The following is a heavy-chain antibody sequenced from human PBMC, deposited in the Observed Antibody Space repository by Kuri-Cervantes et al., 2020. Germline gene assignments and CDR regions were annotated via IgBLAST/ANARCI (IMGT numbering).Heavy chain of an antibody. CDR1: GGSISSYY. V-gene: IGHV4-59*08. D-gene: IGHD5-24*01. CDR2: IYYSGST. Sequence: SETLSLTCTVSGGSISSYYWSWIRQPPGRGLEWIGYIYYSGSTNYNPSLKSRVTISMDTSKNQFSLKLTSVTAADTAMYYCARQGLARWLQLEAFDIWGQGTMVTVSS. J-gene: IGHJ3*02. CDR3: ARQGLARWLQLEAFDI.